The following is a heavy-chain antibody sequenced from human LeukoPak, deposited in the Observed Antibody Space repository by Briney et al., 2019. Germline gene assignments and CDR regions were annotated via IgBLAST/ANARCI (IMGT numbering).Heavy chain of an antibody. Sequence: ASVKVSCKASGYTFTGYYMHWVRQAPGQGLEWMGWINPNSGGTNYAQKFQGRVTMTRDTSISTAYMELSRLRSDDTAVYYCARGPWFGELTNNYYYYYMDVWGKGTTVTVSS. CDR1: GYTFTGYY. CDR3: ARGPWFGELTNNYYYYYMDV. CDR2: INPNSGGT. D-gene: IGHD3-10*01. J-gene: IGHJ6*03. V-gene: IGHV1-2*02.